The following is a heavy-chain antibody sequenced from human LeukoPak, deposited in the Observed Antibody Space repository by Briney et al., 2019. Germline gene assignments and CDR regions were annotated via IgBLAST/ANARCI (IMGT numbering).Heavy chain of an antibody. CDR2: IYHSGST. CDR1: GGSINSNNW. Sequence: SETLSLTCAVSGGSINSNNWWSWVRQPPGKGLEWIGEIYHSGSTNYNPSLKSRVTISVDKSKNQFSLKLSSVTAADTAVYYCARGDRDSSGSFDDAFDIWGQGTMVTVSS. V-gene: IGHV4-4*02. CDR3: ARGDRDSSGSFDDAFDI. D-gene: IGHD6-19*01. J-gene: IGHJ3*02.